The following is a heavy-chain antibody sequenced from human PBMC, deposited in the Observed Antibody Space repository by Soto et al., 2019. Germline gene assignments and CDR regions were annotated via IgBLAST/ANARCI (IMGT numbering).Heavy chain of an antibody. J-gene: IGHJ4*02. CDR1: GFNFRTYA. D-gene: IGHD2-21*02. CDR2: IDDGNIA. Sequence: EVRLLQSGGGSEQPGGSLRLSCAASGFNFRTYAMYWVRQAPGMGLEWVAAIDDGNIAYYADSVKGRFIISRDNSRNTLHLQMDGLTVEDTAIYFCTKRPLCARDCWYFDDWGQGILVTVSS. V-gene: IGHV3-23*05. CDR3: TKRPLCARDCWYFDD.